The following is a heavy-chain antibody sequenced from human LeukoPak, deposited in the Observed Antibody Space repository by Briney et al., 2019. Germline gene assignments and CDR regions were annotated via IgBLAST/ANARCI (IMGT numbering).Heavy chain of an antibody. J-gene: IGHJ5*02. CDR3: ARLRTTVRAFDP. CDR2: INPNSGGT. Sequence: ASVKVSCKASGYTFTGYYMHWVRQAPGQGLEWMGWINPNSGGTNYAQKFQGRVTMTRDTSISTAYMELSRLRSDDTAVYYCARLRTTVRAFDPWGQGTLVTVSS. CDR1: GYTFTGYY. D-gene: IGHD4-17*01. V-gene: IGHV1-2*02.